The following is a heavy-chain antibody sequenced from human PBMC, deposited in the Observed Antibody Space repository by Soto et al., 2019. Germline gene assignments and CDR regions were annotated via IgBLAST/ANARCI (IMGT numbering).Heavy chain of an antibody. D-gene: IGHD4-4*01. J-gene: IGHJ5*02. V-gene: IGHV4-39*01. Sequence: SEALTSNGATVDGSSSSSSSCWGWIRQPPGKGLEWIGSIYYSGSTYYNPSLKSRVTVSVDTSKNQFSLKLSSVTAADTAVYYCARHPSNFWFDPWGQGTLVTVS. CDR2: IYYSGST. CDR3: ARHPSNFWFDP. CDR1: DGSSSSSSSC.